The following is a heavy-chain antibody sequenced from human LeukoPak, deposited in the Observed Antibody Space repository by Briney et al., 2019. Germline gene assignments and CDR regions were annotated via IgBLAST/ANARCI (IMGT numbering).Heavy chain of an antibody. V-gene: IGHV4-59*08. Sequence: SETLSLTCTVSGGSISSYYWSWIRQPPGKGLEWIGYIYYSGSTNYNPSLKSRVTISVDTSENQFSLKLSSVTAADTAVYYCARHQLGIAVAIYKYWYFDLWGRGTLVTVSS. CDR1: GGSISSYY. D-gene: IGHD6-19*01. CDR2: IYYSGST. J-gene: IGHJ2*01. CDR3: ARHQLGIAVAIYKYWYFDL.